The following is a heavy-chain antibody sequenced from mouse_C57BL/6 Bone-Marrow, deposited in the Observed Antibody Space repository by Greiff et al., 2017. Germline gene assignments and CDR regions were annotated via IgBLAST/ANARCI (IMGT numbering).Heavy chain of an antibody. J-gene: IGHJ2*01. CDR3: ARDLYYDYDGDY. CDR2: IGPANGTT. V-gene: IGHV14-3*01. CDR1: GFNIKNTY. Sequence: EVQLQQSVAELVRPGASVKLSCTASGFNIKNTYMHWVKQRPEQGLEWIGRIGPANGTTKYAPKFQGKATITADTSSNTAYLQLSSLTSEDTAIYYYARDLYYDYDGDYWGQGTTLTVSS. D-gene: IGHD2-4*01.